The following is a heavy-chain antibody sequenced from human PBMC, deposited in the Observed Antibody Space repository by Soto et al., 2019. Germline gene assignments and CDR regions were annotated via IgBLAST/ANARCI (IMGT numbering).Heavy chain of an antibody. CDR1: GGSLSNYF. J-gene: IGHJ5*02. Sequence: PSETLFLTCTVSGGSLSNYFWSWIRQPPGKGLEWIGYIYSSGTTDYNPSLKSRVTISIDTSKNQISLKLSSVTAADTAVYFCVRTFPPAPRVVLSHNWFVPWGPGTLVTVSS. V-gene: IGHV4-59*01. CDR2: IYSSGTT. D-gene: IGHD2-2*01. CDR3: VRTFPPAPRVVLSHNWFVP.